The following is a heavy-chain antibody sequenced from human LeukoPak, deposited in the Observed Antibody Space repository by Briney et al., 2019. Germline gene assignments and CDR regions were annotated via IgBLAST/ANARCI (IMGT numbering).Heavy chain of an antibody. CDR1: GGSFSGYY. V-gene: IGHV4-34*01. J-gene: IGHJ3*02. Sequence: SETLSLTCAVYGGSFSGYYWSWIRQPPGKGLEWIGEINHSGSTNYNPSLKSRVTISVDTSKNQFSLKMSSVTAAGTAVYYCARVGRMTTVVIRAFDIWGQGTMVTVSS. D-gene: IGHD4-23*01. CDR3: ARVGRMTTVVIRAFDI. CDR2: INHSGST.